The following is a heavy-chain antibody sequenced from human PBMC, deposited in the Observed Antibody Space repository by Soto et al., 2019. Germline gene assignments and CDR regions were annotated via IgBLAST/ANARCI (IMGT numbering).Heavy chain of an antibody. Sequence: GALRLSCAASGFTFSSYGMHWVRQAPGKGLEWVAVISYDGSNKYYADSVKGRFTISRDNSKNTLYLQTNSLRAEDTAVYYCAKGVAAAASPNWFDPWGQGTLVTVSS. CDR2: ISYDGSNK. J-gene: IGHJ5*02. D-gene: IGHD6-13*01. V-gene: IGHV3-30*18. CDR1: GFTFSSYG. CDR3: AKGVAAAASPNWFDP.